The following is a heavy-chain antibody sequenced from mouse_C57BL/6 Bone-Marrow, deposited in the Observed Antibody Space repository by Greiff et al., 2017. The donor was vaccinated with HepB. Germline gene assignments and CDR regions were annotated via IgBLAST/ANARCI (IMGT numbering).Heavy chain of an antibody. V-gene: IGHV1-55*01. Sequence: QVQLKQSGAELVKPGASVKMSCKASGYTFTSYWITWVKQRPGQGLEWIGDIYPGSGSTNYNEKFKSKATLTVDTSSSTAYMQLSSLTSEDSAVYYCATTKTGCDYWGQGTTLTVSS. D-gene: IGHD1-3*01. CDR1: GYTFTSYW. J-gene: IGHJ2*01. CDR3: ATTKTGCDY. CDR2: IYPGSGST.